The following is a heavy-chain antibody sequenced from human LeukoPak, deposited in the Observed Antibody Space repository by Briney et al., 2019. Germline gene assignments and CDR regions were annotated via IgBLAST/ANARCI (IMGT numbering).Heavy chain of an antibody. CDR2: ISSSSSYI. Sequence: SGGSLRLSCAASGFTFSSYSMNWVRQAPGKGLEWVSSISSSSSYIYYADSVKGRFTISRDNSKNTLYLQMNSLRAEDTAVYYCAGLGGPSSDAFDIWGQGTMVTVSS. CDR3: AGLGGPSSDAFDI. V-gene: IGHV3-21*01. CDR1: GFTFSSYS. J-gene: IGHJ3*02.